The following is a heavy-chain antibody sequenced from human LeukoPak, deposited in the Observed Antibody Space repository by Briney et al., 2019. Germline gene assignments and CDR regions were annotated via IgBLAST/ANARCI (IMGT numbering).Heavy chain of an antibody. J-gene: IGHJ6*03. CDR3: AKDQFGGSASCLDLYYYYYMDV. V-gene: IGHV3-23*01. D-gene: IGHD2-2*01. CDR2: VSGSGDNT. Sequence: GGSLRLSCVASGFRFSSYAMSWVRQAPGKGLEWVSAVSGSGDNTHYLDSVKGRFTISRDNSKNTLYLQMNSLGAEDTAVYYCAKDQFGGSASCLDLYYYYYMDVWGKGTTVTVSS. CDR1: GFRFSSYA.